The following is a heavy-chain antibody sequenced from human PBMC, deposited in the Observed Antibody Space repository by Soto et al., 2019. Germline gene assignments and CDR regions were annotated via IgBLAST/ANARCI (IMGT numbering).Heavy chain of an antibody. CDR1: GFTFSSYA. Sequence: QVQLVESGGGVVQPGRSLRLSCAASGFTFSSYAMHWVRQAPGKGLEWVAVISYDGSNKYYADSVKGRFTISRDNSKNTLYLQMNSLRAEDTAVYYWARGEYIAVAAPFDYWGQGTLVTVSS. J-gene: IGHJ4*02. CDR3: ARGEYIAVAAPFDY. V-gene: IGHV3-30-3*01. CDR2: ISYDGSNK. D-gene: IGHD6-19*01.